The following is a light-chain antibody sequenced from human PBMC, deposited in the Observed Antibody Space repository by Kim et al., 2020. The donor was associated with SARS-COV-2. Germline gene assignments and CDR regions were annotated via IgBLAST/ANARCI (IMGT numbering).Light chain of an antibody. V-gene: IGKV3-15*01. CDR3: QQSNDWSPLT. J-gene: IGKJ1*01. CDR1: QTINNR. Sequence: SPGERATLSCRASQTINNRLVWYQHRPGQAPRLLIYDATTRATGVPARFIGSGSDTDFTLTISSLQPEDFAVYYCQQSNDWSPLTFGQGTKVDIK. CDR2: DAT.